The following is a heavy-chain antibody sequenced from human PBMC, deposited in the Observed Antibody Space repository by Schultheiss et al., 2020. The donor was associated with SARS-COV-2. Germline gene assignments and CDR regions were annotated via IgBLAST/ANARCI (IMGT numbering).Heavy chain of an antibody. V-gene: IGHV4-59*12. CDR3: ARLDYDFWSGYYIGGFDY. Sequence: SETLSLTCAVYGGSFSGYYWSWIRQPPGKGLEWIGYIYYSGSTNYNPSLKSRVTISVDTSKNQFSLKLSSVTAADTAVYYCARLDYDFWSGYYIGGFDYWGQGTLVTVSS. J-gene: IGHJ4*02. D-gene: IGHD3-3*01. CDR1: GGSFSGYY. CDR2: IYYSGST.